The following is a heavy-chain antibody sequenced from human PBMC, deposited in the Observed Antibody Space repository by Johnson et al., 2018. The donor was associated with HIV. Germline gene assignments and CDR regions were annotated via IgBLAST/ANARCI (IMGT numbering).Heavy chain of an antibody. CDR2: IKEDGSEE. CDR3: ASEASFAPRPETAFDV. J-gene: IGHJ3*01. V-gene: IGHV3-7*04. D-gene: IGHD2/OR15-2a*01. Sequence: VQLVESGGGSVQPGGFLRLSCAASGFSFSNYWMSWVRQAPGKGLEWVANIKEDGSEEYYVDSMEGRFTISRDNAKNSLYLQMNSLRTEDTAVYFCASEASFAPRPETAFDVWGQGTKVTVSS. CDR1: GFSFSNYW.